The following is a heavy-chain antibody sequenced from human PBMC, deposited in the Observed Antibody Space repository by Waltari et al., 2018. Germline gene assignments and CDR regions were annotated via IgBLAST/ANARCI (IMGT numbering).Heavy chain of an antibody. D-gene: IGHD3-3*01. CDR1: GFSLSDHY. V-gene: IGHV3-11*01. CDR2: ISSSDTIT. J-gene: IGHJ4*02. Sequence: QVQLVESGGDLVKPGGSLRLSCAASGFSLSDHYMNWIRQTPGKGLEWVSDISSSDTITHYADSVRGRFTISRDNAKNSLYLQMNSLRDEDTAVYYCARALEHVYDFWSGYSYFCDYWGQGTLVTVSS. CDR3: ARALEHVYDFWSGYSYFCDY.